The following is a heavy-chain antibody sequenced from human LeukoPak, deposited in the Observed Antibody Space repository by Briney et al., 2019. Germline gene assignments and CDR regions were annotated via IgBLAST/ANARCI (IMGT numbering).Heavy chain of an antibody. J-gene: IGHJ5*02. CDR2: MNPKSGNT. CDR3: TKASVAFGTKYFDP. D-gene: IGHD3-10*01. V-gene: IGHV1-8*01. CDR1: GYPFSNYD. Sequence: ASVKVSCKASGYPFSNYDINWVRQAPGQGLEWMGWMNPKSGNTGYGQKFQGRVTMTRDTSITTAYMQLRNLRSDDTAAYYCTKASVAFGTKYFDPWGQGTLVIVSS.